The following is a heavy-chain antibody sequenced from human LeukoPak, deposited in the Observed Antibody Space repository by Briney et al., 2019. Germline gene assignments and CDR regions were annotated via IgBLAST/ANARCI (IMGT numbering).Heavy chain of an antibody. CDR3: ARGISSSWYYFDY. CDR2: INPNSGGT. Sequence: ASVKVSCKASGYTFTGYYMHWVRQAPGQGLEWMGWINPNSGGTNYAQKFQGRVTMTRDTSISTAYMELSRLRFDDTAVYYCARGISSSWYYFDYWGQGTLVTVSS. D-gene: IGHD6-13*01. V-gene: IGHV1-2*02. J-gene: IGHJ4*02. CDR1: GYTFTGYY.